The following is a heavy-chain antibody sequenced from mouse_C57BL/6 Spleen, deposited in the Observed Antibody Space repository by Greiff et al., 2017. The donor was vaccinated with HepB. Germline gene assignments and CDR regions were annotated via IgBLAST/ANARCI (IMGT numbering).Heavy chain of an antibody. V-gene: IGHV5-9-1*02. CDR1: GFTFSSYA. CDR2: ISSGGDYI. CDR3: TRAYYGKGNFDY. J-gene: IGHJ2*01. D-gene: IGHD2-10*01. Sequence: DVHLVESGQGLVKPGGSLTLSCAASGFTFSSYAMSWVRQTPEKRLEWVAYISSGGDYIYYAATVKRRFTISRDNTRNILYLKMSSLTAEDTAMYYCTRAYYGKGNFDYWGQGTTVTVSS.